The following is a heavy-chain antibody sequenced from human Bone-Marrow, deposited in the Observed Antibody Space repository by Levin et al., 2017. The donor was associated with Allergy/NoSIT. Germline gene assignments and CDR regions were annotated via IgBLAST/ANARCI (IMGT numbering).Heavy chain of an antibody. CDR2: IKQDGSEK. CDR3: ARDRGADLFDF. D-gene: IGHD4/OR15-4a*01. J-gene: IGHJ4*02. V-gene: IGHV3-7*01. CDR1: GFTFSDYW. Sequence: GGSLRLSCGISGFTFSDYWMSWVRQAPGKGLEWVANIKQDGSEKYYVDSVKGRFTISRDNAKNSLYLQMNSLRAGDTAVYYCARDRGADLFDFWGQGTLVTVSS.